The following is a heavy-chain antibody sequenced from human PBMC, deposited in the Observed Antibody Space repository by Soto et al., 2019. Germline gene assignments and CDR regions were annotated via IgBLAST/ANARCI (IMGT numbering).Heavy chain of an antibody. J-gene: IGHJ4*02. D-gene: IGHD6-13*01. V-gene: IGHV4-61*01. CDR3: ARYSSSWYPSNY. Sequence: SETLSLTCTVSGGSVSSGSYYWSWIRQPPGKGLEWIGYIYYSGSTNYNPSLKSRVTISVDTSKNRFSLKLNSVTAADTAVYYCARYSSSWYPSNYWGQGTLVTVSS. CDR1: GGSVSSGSYY. CDR2: IYYSGST.